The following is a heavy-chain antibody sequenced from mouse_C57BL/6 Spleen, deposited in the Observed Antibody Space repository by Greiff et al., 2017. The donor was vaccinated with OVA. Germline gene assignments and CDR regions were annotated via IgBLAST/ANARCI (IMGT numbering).Heavy chain of an antibody. V-gene: IGHV1-53*01. D-gene: IGHD2-14*01. J-gene: IGHJ2*01. Sequence: VQLKQPGTELVKPGASVKLSCKASGYTFTSHWMHWVKQRPGQGLEWIGNINPSNGGTNYNEKFKSKATLTVDKSSSTAYMQLSSLTSEDSAVYYCASQGGRYGIGYFDYWGQGTTLTVSS. CDR3: ASQGGRYGIGYFDY. CDR1: GYTFTSHW. CDR2: INPSNGGT.